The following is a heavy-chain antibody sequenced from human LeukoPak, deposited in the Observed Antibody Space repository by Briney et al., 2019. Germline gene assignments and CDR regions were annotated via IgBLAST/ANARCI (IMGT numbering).Heavy chain of an antibody. J-gene: IGHJ6*04. CDR3: ARNRWGQQLVGWDRYYYYGMDV. CDR1: GYTFTSYG. CDR2: ISDYNGNT. V-gene: IGHV1-18*04. D-gene: IGHD6-13*01. Sequence: GASVKVSCMASGYTFTSYGISWVRQAPGQGLEWMGWISDYNGNTNYAQKLQGRVTMTTDTSTSTAYMELRSLRSDDTAVYYCARNRWGQQLVGWDRYYYYGMDVWGKGTTVTVSS.